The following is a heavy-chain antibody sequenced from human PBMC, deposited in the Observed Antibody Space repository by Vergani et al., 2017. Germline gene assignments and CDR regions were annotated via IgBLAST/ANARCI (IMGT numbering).Heavy chain of an antibody. CDR3: ARVAKGGFDY. D-gene: IGHD3-3*02. J-gene: IGHJ4*02. V-gene: IGHV3-30-3*01. Sequence: VQLLESGGGLVQPGGSLRLSCAASGFTFSSYAMSWVRQAPGKGLEWVAVISYDGSNKYYADSVKGRFTISRDNSKNTLYLQMNSLRAEDTAVYYCARVAKGGFDYWGQGTLVTVSS. CDR1: GFTFSSYA. CDR2: ISYDGSNK.